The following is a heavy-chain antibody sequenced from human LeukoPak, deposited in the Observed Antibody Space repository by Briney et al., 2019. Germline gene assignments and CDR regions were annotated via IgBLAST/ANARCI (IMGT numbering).Heavy chain of an antibody. CDR1: GGSFSGYY. CDR3: ARTYYYDSSGEVYFDY. D-gene: IGHD3-22*01. J-gene: IGHJ4*02. V-gene: IGHV4-34*01. Sequence: SETLSLTCAVYGGSFSGYYWSWIRQLPGKGLEWIGEINHSGSTNYNPSLKSRVTISVDTSKNQFSLKLSSVTAADTAVYYCARTYYYDSSGEVYFDYWGQGTLVTVSS. CDR2: INHSGST.